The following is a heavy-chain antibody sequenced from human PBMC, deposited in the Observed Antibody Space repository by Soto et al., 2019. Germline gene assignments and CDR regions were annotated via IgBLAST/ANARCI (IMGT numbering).Heavy chain of an antibody. CDR1: GGSISSGGYY. J-gene: IGHJ5*02. V-gene: IGHV4-31*03. CDR3: ARSCSGGSCYLPWFDP. CDR2: IYYSGST. Sequence: SETLSLTCTVSGGSISSGGYYWSWIRQHPGKGLGWIGYIYYSGSTYYNPSLKSRVTISVDTSKNQFSLKLSSVTAADTAVYYCARSCSGGSCYLPWFDPWGQGTLVTVSS. D-gene: IGHD2-15*01.